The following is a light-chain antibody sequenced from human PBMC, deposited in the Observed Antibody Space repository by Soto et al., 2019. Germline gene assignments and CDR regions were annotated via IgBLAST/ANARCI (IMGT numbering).Light chain of an antibody. CDR2: DNH. CDR1: SYNVGDNF. V-gene: IGLV1-51*01. CDR3: ATWDGSLSVVV. Sequence: QSVLTQPPSVSAAPGQRVTISCSGNSYNVGDNFVSWYQQPPEAAPKLLIYDNHKRPSGIPDRFSGSKSGTSATLGITGLQTGDEADYYCATWDGSLSVVVFGGVTKLTVL. J-gene: IGLJ3*02.